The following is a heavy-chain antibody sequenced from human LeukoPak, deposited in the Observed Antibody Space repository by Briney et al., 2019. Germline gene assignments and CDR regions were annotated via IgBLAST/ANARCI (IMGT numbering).Heavy chain of an antibody. Sequence: PGGSLRLSCAASGFTFSSYAMSWVRQAPGKGLEWVSAISGSGGSTYYADSVKGRFTISRDNSKNTLYLQMNSLRAEDTAVYYCAKDTSAFGESWGYYYGMDVWGQGTTVTVSS. CDR1: GFTFSSYA. V-gene: IGHV3-23*01. D-gene: IGHD3-10*01. CDR3: AKDTSAFGESWGYYYGMDV. CDR2: ISGSGGST. J-gene: IGHJ6*02.